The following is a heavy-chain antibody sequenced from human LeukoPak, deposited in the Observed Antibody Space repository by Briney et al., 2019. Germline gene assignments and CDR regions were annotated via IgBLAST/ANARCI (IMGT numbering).Heavy chain of an antibody. CDR3: VKGRWRLYYFDY. J-gene: IGHJ4*02. V-gene: IGHV3-64D*06. D-gene: IGHD2-15*01. CDR2: VTSNGGST. Sequence: GGSLRLSCSASGFIFSSFAMHWVRQAPGKGLEYVSTVTSNGGSTYYADSVKGRFTISRDNSKNTLYLQMSSLRLDDTAMYYCVKGRWRLYYFDYWGQGTLVTVSS. CDR1: GFIFSSFA.